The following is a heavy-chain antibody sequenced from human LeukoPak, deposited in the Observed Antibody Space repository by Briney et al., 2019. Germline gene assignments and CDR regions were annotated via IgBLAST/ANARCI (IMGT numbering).Heavy chain of an antibody. V-gene: IGHV3-48*01. D-gene: IGHD5-18*01. CDR3: ARVWDGYSGEDY. J-gene: IGHJ4*02. CDR2: ISSSGSTM. Sequence: GGSLRLSCAASGFTFSNYNMIWVRQAPGEGLESVSYISSSGSTMHYADSVRRRFTISRDNAKKSLYLQMHSLRAEDTAVYYCARVWDGYSGEDYWGQGTLVTVSS. CDR1: GFTFSNYN.